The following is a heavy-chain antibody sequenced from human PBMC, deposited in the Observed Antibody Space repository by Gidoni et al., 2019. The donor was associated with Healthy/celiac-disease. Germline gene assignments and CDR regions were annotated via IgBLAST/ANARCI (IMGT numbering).Heavy chain of an antibody. D-gene: IGHD2-2*01. CDR3: AKDMVPAAIWGDGFDP. CDR1: GFTFDDYA. V-gene: IGHV3-9*01. CDR2: ISWNSGSI. J-gene: IGHJ5*02. Sequence: EVQLVESGGGLVQPGRSLRLSCAASGFTFDDYAMHWVRQAPGKGLEWVSGISWNSGSIGYADSVKGRFTISRDNAKNSLYLQMNSLRAEDTALYYCAKDMVPAAIWGDGFDPWGQGTLVTVSS.